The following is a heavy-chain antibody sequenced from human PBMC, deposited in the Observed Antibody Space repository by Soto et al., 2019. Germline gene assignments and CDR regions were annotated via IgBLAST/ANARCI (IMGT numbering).Heavy chain of an antibody. CDR2: IYYSGST. J-gene: IGHJ4*02. Sequence: PSETLSLTCTVSGGSISSYYWSWIRQPPGKGLEWIGYIYYSGSTNYNPSLKSRVTISVDTSKNQFSLKLSSVTAADTAVYYCARVPRGYSYGYPYYFDYGGQGTLVTVSS. CDR3: ARVPRGYSYGYPYYFDY. D-gene: IGHD5-18*01. CDR1: GGSISSYY. V-gene: IGHV4-59*01.